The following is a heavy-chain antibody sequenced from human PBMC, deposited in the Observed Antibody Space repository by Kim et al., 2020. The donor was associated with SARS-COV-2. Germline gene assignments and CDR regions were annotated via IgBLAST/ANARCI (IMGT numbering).Heavy chain of an antibody. CDR1: GYTFTSYA. CDR3: ARGPMVRYGMDV. V-gene: IGHV1-3*01. CDR2: INAGNGNT. D-gene: IGHD3-10*01. J-gene: IGHJ6*02. Sequence: ASVKVSCKASGYTFTSYAMHWVRQAPGQRLEWMGWINAGNGNTKYSQKFQGRVTITRDTSASTAYMELSSLRSEDTAVYYCARGPMVRYGMDVWCQGTTVTVSS.